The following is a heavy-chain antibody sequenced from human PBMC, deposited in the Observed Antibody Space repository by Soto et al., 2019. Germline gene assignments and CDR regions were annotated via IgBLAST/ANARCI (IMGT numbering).Heavy chain of an antibody. Sequence: SLTCTVYGGSISSGDYYWSWIRQPPGKGLEWIGYIYYSGSTYYNPSLKSRVTISVDMSKNQFSLKLSSVTAADTAVYYCARVDLGSYDYSLDYWGQGTLVTVSS. CDR2: IYYSGST. J-gene: IGHJ4*02. V-gene: IGHV4-30-4*01. D-gene: IGHD4-4*01. CDR3: ARVDLGSYDYSLDY. CDR1: GGSISSGDYY.